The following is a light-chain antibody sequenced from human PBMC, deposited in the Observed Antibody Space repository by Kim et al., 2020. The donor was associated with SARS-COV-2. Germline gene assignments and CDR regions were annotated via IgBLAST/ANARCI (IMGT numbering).Light chain of an antibody. J-gene: IGLJ1*01. CDR2: DVT. V-gene: IGLV2-14*03. CDR3: SSYTTANTRL. CDR1: ISDIGAFKY. Sequence: GQSITLPCTGTISDIGAFKYVSWFQHHPGKAPKLMIYDVTERPSGISNRFSGSTSGNTASLTISGLQAEDEADYYCSSYTTANTRLFGTGTKVTVL.